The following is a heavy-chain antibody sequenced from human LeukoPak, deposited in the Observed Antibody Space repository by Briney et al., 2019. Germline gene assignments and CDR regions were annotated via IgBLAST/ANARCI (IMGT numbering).Heavy chain of an antibody. V-gene: IGHV3-73*01. CDR2: IRSKANSYAT. Sequence: GGSLKLSCAASGFIFSGSALHWVRQASGKGLEWVGRIRSKANSYATEYVASVKGRFTISRDDSKNTAYLQMNSLRNEDTAVYYCAKGVFPMIVDFCDYWGQGTLVTVSS. CDR3: AKGVFPMIVDFCDY. D-gene: IGHD3-22*01. J-gene: IGHJ4*02. CDR1: GFIFSGSA.